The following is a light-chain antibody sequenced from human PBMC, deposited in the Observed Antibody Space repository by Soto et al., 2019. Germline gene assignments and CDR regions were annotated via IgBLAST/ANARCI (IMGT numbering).Light chain of an antibody. CDR2: GAS. CDR3: QQYNNWPIT. Sequence: EIVMTQCPATLSVSPGERATLSCRASQSVSSNLAWYQHKPGQAPRLLISGASTRATGIPARFSGSGSGTEFTLTISSLQSEDFAVYYCQQYNNWPITFGQGTRLEIK. V-gene: IGKV3-15*01. J-gene: IGKJ5*01. CDR1: QSVSSN.